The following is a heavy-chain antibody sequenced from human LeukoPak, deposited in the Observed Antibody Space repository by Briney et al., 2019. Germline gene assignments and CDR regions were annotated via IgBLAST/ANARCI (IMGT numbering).Heavy chain of an antibody. CDR1: GFTFSGSA. Sequence: GGSLRLSCAASGFTFSGSAMHWVRQASGKGLEWVGRIRSKANSYATAYAASVKGRFTISRDDSKNTAYLQMNSLKTEDTAVYYCTRLGIAAAGSPLDWGQGTLVTVFS. CDR3: TRLGIAAAGSPLD. V-gene: IGHV3-73*01. J-gene: IGHJ4*02. D-gene: IGHD6-13*01. CDR2: IRSKANSYAT.